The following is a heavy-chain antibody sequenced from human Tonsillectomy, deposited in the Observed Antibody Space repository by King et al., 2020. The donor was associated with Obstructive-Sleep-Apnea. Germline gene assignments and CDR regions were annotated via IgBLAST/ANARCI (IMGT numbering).Heavy chain of an antibody. CDR2: INHSGST. V-gene: IGHV4-34*01. J-gene: IGHJ6*02. CDR3: ARSSWDV. CDR1: GGSFSGYF. Sequence: VQLQQWGEGLLKPSETLALTCAVYGGSFSGYFWSWIRQPPGKGLEWIGEINHSGSTNYNPSLKSRVTISVDTSKNQFSLKLTSVTAADTAIYYCARSSWDVWGQGTTVTVSS.